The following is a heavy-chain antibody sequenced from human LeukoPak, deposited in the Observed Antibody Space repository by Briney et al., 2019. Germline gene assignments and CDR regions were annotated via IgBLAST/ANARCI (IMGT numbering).Heavy chain of an antibody. D-gene: IGHD3-10*01. CDR3: ARSGSYYGSTSG. Sequence: PSETLSLTCAVYGGSFSGYYWSWIRQPPGKGLEWIGEINHSGSTNYNPSLKSRVAISLDTSKNQFSLKLSSVTAADTAVYYCARSGSYYGSTSGWGQGTLVTVSS. CDR1: GGSFSGYY. CDR2: INHSGST. V-gene: IGHV4-34*09. J-gene: IGHJ4*02.